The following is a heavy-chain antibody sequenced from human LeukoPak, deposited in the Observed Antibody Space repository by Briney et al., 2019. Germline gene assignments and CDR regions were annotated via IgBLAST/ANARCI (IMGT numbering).Heavy chain of an antibody. J-gene: IGHJ4*02. D-gene: IGHD1-26*01. CDR2: IYYSGST. V-gene: IGHV4-39*01. CDR3: ARVGFIWPHYYFDY. CDR1: GDSISSSSYY. Sequence: SETLSLTCTVSGDSISSSSYYWTWIRQPPGKGLEGIGSIYYSGSTYYNPSLKSRVTISVDTSKNQFSLKLSSVTAADTAVYYCARVGFIWPHYYFDYWGQGTLVTVSS.